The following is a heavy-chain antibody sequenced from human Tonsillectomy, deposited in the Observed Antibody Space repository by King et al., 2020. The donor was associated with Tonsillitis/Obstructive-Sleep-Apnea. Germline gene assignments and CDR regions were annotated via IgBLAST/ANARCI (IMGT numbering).Heavy chain of an antibody. CDR3: TRSQWELPYYYYYYMDV. Sequence: VQLVESGGGLVKPGRSLRLSCTASGFTFGDYAMSWFRQAPGKGLEWVGFIRSKAYGGTKEYAASVKGRFTISRDDSKSIAYLQMNSLKTEDTAVYYCTRSQWELPYYYYYYMDVWGKGTTVTVSS. CDR2: IRSKAYGGTK. D-gene: IGHD1-26*01. J-gene: IGHJ6*03. CDR1: GFTFGDYA. V-gene: IGHV3-49*05.